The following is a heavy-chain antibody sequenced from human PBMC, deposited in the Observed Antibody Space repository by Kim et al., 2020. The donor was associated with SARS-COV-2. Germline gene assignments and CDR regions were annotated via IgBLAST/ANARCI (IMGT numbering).Heavy chain of an antibody. J-gene: IGHJ4*02. CDR1: GFTFSMSA. CDR3: AKEEQQLVKY. D-gene: IGHD6-13*01. V-gene: IGHV3-23*01. CDR2: ISGSGSST. Sequence: GGSLRLSCGASGFTFSMSAMSWVRQAPGKGLEWVSGISGSGSSTYYAASVNGRFTISRDNSKNTLYLQMNSLRAEDTAVYYWAKEEQQLVKYWGQGTLVTVSS.